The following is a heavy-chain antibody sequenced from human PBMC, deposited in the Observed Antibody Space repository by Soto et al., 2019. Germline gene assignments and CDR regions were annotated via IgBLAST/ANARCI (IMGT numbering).Heavy chain of an antibody. CDR2: MYNTGST. CDR1: GGSISRYY. D-gene: IGHD2-21*02. J-gene: IGHJ6*02. V-gene: IGHV4-59*01. Sequence: QVQLQESGPGLVKPSETLSLTCTVSGGSISRYYWSWIRQPPGKGLEWIGYMYNTGSTVYNPSFKRRVTISVDPSKNQSALKLNSVTAADTAVYYCARDLWGYCGTDCYPLDVWGQGTTVTVSS. CDR3: ARDLWGYCGTDCYPLDV.